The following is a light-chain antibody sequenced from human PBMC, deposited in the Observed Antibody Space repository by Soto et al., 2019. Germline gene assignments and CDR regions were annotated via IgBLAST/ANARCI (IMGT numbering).Light chain of an antibody. J-gene: IGLJ3*02. Sequence: QSALTQPASVSGSPGQSITISCTGTSSDVGGYDFVSWYQQRPGKAPKLIIYDVSKRPSGVSNRFSSSNSGNTASLTISGLQAEDEADYYCTSYTRSDIGVFGGGTKLTDL. CDR2: DVS. V-gene: IGLV2-14*01. CDR3: TSYTRSDIGV. CDR1: SSDVGGYDF.